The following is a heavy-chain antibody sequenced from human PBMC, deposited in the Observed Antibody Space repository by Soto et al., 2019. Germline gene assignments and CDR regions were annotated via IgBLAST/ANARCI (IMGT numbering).Heavy chain of an antibody. Sequence: DVQLVESGGGLVQPGGSLRLSCAASGFAVSSNYMNWVRQVPGKGLEWVSLISSGGSTYYADSVKGRFTISRDTSKNTLYLQMSSLRIEDTAVYSCATSGSKPRFDSWGQGNLVTVSS. CDR2: ISSGGST. CDR1: GFAVSSNY. J-gene: IGHJ4*02. D-gene: IGHD1-26*01. CDR3: ATSGSKPRFDS. V-gene: IGHV3-66*01.